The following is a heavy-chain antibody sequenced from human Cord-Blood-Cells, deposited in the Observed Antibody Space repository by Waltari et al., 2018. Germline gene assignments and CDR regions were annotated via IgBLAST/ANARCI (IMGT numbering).Heavy chain of an antibody. D-gene: IGHD1-20*01. CDR2: FDPEGGET. Sequence: QVQLVQSGAEVKKPGASVKVSCKVSGYTLTELSMHWVRQAPGNGLEWMGGFDPEGGETIYAHKFQGRVTMTEDTSTDTAYMELSSLRSEHTAVYYCATAGNWNDADDAFDIWGQGTMVTVSS. CDR1: GYTLTELS. V-gene: IGHV1-24*01. J-gene: IGHJ3*02. CDR3: ATAGNWNDADDAFDI.